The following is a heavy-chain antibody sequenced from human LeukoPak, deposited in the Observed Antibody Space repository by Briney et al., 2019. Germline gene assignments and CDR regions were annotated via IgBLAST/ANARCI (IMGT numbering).Heavy chain of an antibody. D-gene: IGHD6-13*01. V-gene: IGHV3-43*02. Sequence: PGGSLRLSCAASGFTFDDYAMHWVRQAPGKGLEWVSLISGEGFNTYYADSVKGRFTISRDNSKNSLYLQMNSLRTEDTALYYCARAPWSAASPNYWGQGTLVTVSS. J-gene: IGHJ4*01. CDR1: GFTFDDYA. CDR2: ISGEGFNT. CDR3: ARAPWSAASPNY.